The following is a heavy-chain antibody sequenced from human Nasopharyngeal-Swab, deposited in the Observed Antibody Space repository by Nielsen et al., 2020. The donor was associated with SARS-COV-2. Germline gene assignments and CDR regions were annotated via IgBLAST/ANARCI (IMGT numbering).Heavy chain of an antibody. CDR1: GFTFSSYA. CDR3: ATPCTRCGGDTCNLWVFDY. CDR2: ISSSGGRT. Sequence: GGSLRLSCAASGFTFSSYAMSWVRQAPGKGLEWVSSISSSGGRTYYADSVKGRFTISRDNSKNTLYLQMNSLRAEDTAIYYCATPCTRCGGDTCNLWVFDYWGQGTLVTVSS. J-gene: IGHJ4*02. V-gene: IGHV3-23*01. D-gene: IGHD2-21*01.